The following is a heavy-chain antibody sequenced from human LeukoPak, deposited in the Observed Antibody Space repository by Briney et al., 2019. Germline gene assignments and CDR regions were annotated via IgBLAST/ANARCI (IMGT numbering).Heavy chain of an antibody. D-gene: IGHD3-16*01. CDR2: ISYDGSNK. J-gene: IGHJ5*02. V-gene: IGHV3-30*04. CDR3: VRDLWGRGETVAIGPFDP. CDR1: GFTFSTYA. Sequence: GRSLRLSCAASGFTFSTYAMHWVRQAPGKGLEWVAAISYDGSNKNYADSAKRRFPISRDNAENELSLQMHSRRGEDTAVYYCVRDLWGRGETVAIGPFDPWGQGTLVTVSS.